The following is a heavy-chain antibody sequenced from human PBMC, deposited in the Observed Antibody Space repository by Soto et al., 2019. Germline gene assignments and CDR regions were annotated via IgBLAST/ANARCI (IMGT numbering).Heavy chain of an antibody. CDR2: MWSEGGNK. CDR3: ARDWASGSLGY. Sequence: TWGSPGLACAACGFTFRSSGMALVRQAPGKGLEWVAVMWSEGGNKYYADSVKGRFTISRDNAKNTLYLQMNSLRAEDTAVYYCARDWASGSLGYWGLGTLVTVSS. J-gene: IGHJ4*02. D-gene: IGHD1-26*01. CDR1: GFTFRSSG. V-gene: IGHV3-33*01.